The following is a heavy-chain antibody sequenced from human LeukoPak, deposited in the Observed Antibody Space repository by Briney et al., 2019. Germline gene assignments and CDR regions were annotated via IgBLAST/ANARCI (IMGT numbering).Heavy chain of an antibody. V-gene: IGHV3-21*01. J-gene: IGHJ5*02. Sequence: GGSLRLSCAASGFTLSIYSMNWVRQAPGKGLEWVSSISSSSSHLYYADSEKGRFTISRDNSKNSLYLQMNSLRAEDTAVYYCARGAWFDPWGQGTLVTVSS. CDR2: ISSSSSHL. CDR3: ARGAWFDP. CDR1: GFTLSIYS.